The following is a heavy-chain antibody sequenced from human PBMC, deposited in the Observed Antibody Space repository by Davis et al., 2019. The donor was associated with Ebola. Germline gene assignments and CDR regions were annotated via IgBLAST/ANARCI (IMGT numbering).Heavy chain of an antibody. CDR2: ISTLNGDT. Sequence: ASVTVSCKASGYAFSDYGISWLRQAPGQGPEWMAWISTLNGDTNYAQKFRGRVSVTTDTSTSTVYMALWSLGPDDTDVYYCARESGDWSSETRYYGEVNWFDPWGQGTLVAVSS. CDR3: ARESGDWSSETRYYGEVNWFDP. D-gene: IGHD3-10*01. V-gene: IGHV1-18*01. J-gene: IGHJ5*02. CDR1: GYAFSDYG.